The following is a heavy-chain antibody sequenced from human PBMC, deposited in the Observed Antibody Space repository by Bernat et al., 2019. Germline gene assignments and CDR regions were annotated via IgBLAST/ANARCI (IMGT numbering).Heavy chain of an antibody. CDR2: INPNSGGT. CDR1: GYTFTGYY. CDR3: ASSRIGGSCWQPFDY. Sequence: QVQLVQSGAEVKKPGASVKVSCKASGYTFTGYYMHWVRQAPGQGLEWMGWINPNSGGTNYAQKFQGWVTMTRDTSISTAYMELRRLRSDDTAVYYCASSRIGGSCWQPFDYWGQGTLVTVSS. D-gene: IGHD6-19*01. V-gene: IGHV1-2*04. J-gene: IGHJ4*02.